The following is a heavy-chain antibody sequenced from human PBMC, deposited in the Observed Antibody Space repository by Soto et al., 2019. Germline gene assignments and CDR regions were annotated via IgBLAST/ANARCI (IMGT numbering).Heavy chain of an antibody. CDR1: GYTFTSYD. V-gene: IGHV1-8*02. D-gene: IGHD7-27*01. J-gene: IGHJ3*02. CDR3: VMGITDDAFDI. Sequence: ASVKVSCKASGYTFTSYDINWVRQATGQGLEWMGWMNPNSGNTGYAQKFQGRVTMTRNTSISTAYMELSSLRSEDKDVYYCVMGITDDAFDIWGQGTMVTVSS. CDR2: MNPNSGNT.